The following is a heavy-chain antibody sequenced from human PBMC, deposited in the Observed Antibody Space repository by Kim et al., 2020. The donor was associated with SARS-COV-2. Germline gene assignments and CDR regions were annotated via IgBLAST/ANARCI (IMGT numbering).Heavy chain of an antibody. CDR3: ARVAGGAMDYGMDV. D-gene: IGHD2-15*01. V-gene: IGHV1-46*01. J-gene: IGHJ6*02. Sequence: AQKFQGRVTMTRDTSTSTVYMELSSLRSEDTAVYYCARVAGGAMDYGMDVWGQGTTVTVSS.